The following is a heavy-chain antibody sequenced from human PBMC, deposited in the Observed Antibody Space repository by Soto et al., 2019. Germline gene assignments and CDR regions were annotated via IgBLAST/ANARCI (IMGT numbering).Heavy chain of an antibody. D-gene: IGHD2-2*01. CDR1: AGSITSGDYY. CDR2: IYYSGST. Sequence: PSETLSLTCTVSAGSITSGDYYWTWIRQPPGKGLEWIGYIYYSGSTFYNPSLKSRVTISLDTSQSQFSLKLSSVTAADTAVYYCARDHKYCTSTSCYRAAFDYWGQGTLVTVSS. J-gene: IGHJ4*02. V-gene: IGHV4-30-4*01. CDR3: ARDHKYCTSTSCYRAAFDY.